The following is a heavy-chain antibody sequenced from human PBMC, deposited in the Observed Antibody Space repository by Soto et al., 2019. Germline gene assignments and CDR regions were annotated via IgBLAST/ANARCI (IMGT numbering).Heavy chain of an antibody. J-gene: IGHJ4*02. CDR3: AKDRVQLVEQLDFDY. CDR2: ISYDGSNK. CDR1: GFTFSSYG. Sequence: GGSLRLSCAASGFTFSSYGTHWVRQAPGKGLEWVAVISYDGSNKYYADSVKGRFTISRDNSKNTLYLQMNSLRAEDTAVYYCAKDRVQLVEQLDFDYWGQGTLVTVSS. V-gene: IGHV3-30*18. D-gene: IGHD6-6*01.